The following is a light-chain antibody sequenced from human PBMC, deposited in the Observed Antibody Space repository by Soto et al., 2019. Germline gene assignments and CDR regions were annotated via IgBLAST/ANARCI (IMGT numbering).Light chain of an antibody. V-gene: IGLV2-14*01. CDR3: SSSTSITTV. CDR1: SSDVGGYNY. CDR2: EVS. J-gene: IGLJ2*01. Sequence: QSALTQPASVSGSPGQSITISCTGTSSDVGGYNYVSWYQQHPGKAPKLMIYEVSNRPSGVSNRFSGSKSGNTASLTISGLQAEDEADYSCSSSTSITTVFGGGTNLTVL.